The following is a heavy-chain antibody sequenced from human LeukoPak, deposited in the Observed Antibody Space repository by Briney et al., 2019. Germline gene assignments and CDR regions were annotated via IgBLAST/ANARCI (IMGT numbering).Heavy chain of an antibody. D-gene: IGHD6-13*01. Sequence: GGSLRLSCAASGFTFSSYEMNWVRQAPGKGLEWVSYISSSGSTIYYADSVKGRFTISRDNAKNSLYLQMNSLRAEDTALYYCAKDLSEAAAGTVGDYWGQGTLVTVSS. CDR3: AKDLSEAAAGTVGDY. V-gene: IGHV3-48*03. CDR1: GFTFSSYE. CDR2: ISSSGSTI. J-gene: IGHJ4*02.